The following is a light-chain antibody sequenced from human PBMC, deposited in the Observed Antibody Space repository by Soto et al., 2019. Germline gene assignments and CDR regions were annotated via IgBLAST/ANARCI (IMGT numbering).Light chain of an antibody. Sequence: VMTQSPLSLPVTVGEPASISFKSSQSLVYRDGILYLNWFQQRPGQSPQRLIYLTSHRASGVPDRFSGSGSGTDFTLKISRVEAGDVGVYYCMQALQTPLTFGQGTRLEI. CDR1: QSLVYRDGILY. CDR3: MQALQTPLT. J-gene: IGKJ5*01. CDR2: LTS. V-gene: IGKV2-28*01.